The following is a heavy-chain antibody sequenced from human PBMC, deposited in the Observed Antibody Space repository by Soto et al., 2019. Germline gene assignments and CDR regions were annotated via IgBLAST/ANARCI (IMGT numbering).Heavy chain of an antibody. J-gene: IGHJ6*02. CDR2: IIPIFETP. CDR3: GRVDRRAAQAGGGMDV. V-gene: IGHV1-69*01. Sequence: QVQLVQSGAEVKKPGSSVKVSCKASGAAFSSYSLSWVRQAPGQGLEWMGEIIPIFETPHYAQKFQGRLTITADESTSTAYMELSSLRSEDTAVYYGGRVDRRAAQAGGGMDVWGQGTAVTVSS. CDR1: GAAFSSYS. D-gene: IGHD3-22*01.